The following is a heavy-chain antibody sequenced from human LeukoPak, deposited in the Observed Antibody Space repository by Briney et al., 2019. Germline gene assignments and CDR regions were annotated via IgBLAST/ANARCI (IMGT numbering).Heavy chain of an antibody. Sequence: GGSLRLSXXXSGFTFSSYGMHWVRQAPGKGLEWVAVISYDGSNKYYADSVKGRFTISRDNSKNPLYLQMNSLRAEDTAVYYCAKDPAVDCSGGSCPLDYWGQGTLVTVSS. V-gene: IGHV3-30*18. CDR1: GFTFSSYG. J-gene: IGHJ4*02. CDR2: ISYDGSNK. CDR3: AKDPAVDCSGGSCPLDY. D-gene: IGHD2-15*01.